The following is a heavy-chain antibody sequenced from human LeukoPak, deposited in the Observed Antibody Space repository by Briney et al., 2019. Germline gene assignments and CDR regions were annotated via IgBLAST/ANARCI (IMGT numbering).Heavy chain of an antibody. CDR2: ISSSSSYI. CDR1: GFTFSSYS. D-gene: IGHD1-26*01. V-gene: IGHV3-21*01. CDR3: ARDAGGSSNFDY. J-gene: IGHJ4*02. Sequence: GGSLRLSCAASGFTFSSYSMNWVRQAPGKGLEWVSSISSSSSYIYYADSVKGRFTISRDNAKNSLYPQMNSLRVEDTAVYYCARDAGGSSNFDYWGQGTLVTVSS.